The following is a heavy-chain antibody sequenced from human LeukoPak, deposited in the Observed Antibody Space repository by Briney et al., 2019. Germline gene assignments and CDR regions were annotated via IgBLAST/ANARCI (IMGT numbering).Heavy chain of an antibody. CDR1: GFTFSSYE. CDR2: ISSSGSTI. V-gene: IGHV3-48*03. Sequence: GGSLRLSCAASGFTFSSYEMNWVRQAPGKGLEWVSYISSSGSTIYYADSVKGRFTISRDNAKNSLYLQTNSLRAEDTAVYYCARGGFRGYSYGYSDYWGQGTLVTVSS. J-gene: IGHJ4*02. D-gene: IGHD5-18*01. CDR3: ARGGFRGYSYGYSDY.